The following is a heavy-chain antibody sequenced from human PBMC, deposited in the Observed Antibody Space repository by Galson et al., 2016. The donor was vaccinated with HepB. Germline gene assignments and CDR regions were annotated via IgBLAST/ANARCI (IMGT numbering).Heavy chain of an antibody. D-gene: IGHD3-10*01. V-gene: IGHV3-21*01. CDR1: GFTFSSYN. Sequence: LRLSCAASGFTFSSYNLNWVRQAPGKGLEWVSSISRGSAYIYYADSVKGRFTISRDNAKNSLYLQMHSLRAEDTAVYYCARPRDNYGHAFDIWGPGTLVTVSS. CDR2: ISRGSAYI. CDR3: ARPRDNYGHAFDI. J-gene: IGHJ3*02.